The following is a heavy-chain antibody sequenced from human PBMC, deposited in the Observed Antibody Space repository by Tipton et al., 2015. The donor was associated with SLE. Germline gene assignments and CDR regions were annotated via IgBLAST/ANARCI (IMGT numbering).Heavy chain of an antibody. V-gene: IGHV4-4*07. CDR1: GGSISSYY. CDR3: TRDRTSYSSTWYGAIGY. CDR2: IYTNENT. D-gene: IGHD6-13*01. Sequence: TLSLTCTVSGGSISSYYWSWIRQPAGGGLEWIGRIYTNENTNYNPSLKSRVTMSVDTSKNHFSLKLISVTAADTAVYYCTRDRTSYSSTWYGAIGYWGQGTLVTVSP. J-gene: IGHJ4*02.